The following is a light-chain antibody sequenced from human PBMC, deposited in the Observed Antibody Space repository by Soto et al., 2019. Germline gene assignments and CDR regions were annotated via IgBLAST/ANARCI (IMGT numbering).Light chain of an antibody. CDR2: AAS. CDR3: HQSQSIPLT. CDR1: QTINNY. Sequence: DIPMTQSPSSLSASVGDRVTITCRTSQTINNYLNWYQQKPGKAPKLLIYAASNLQSGVPSRFSGSGSGTDFTLTISSVQPEDSAIYFCHQSQSIPLTFGGGTKAEIK. V-gene: IGKV1-39*01. J-gene: IGKJ4*01.